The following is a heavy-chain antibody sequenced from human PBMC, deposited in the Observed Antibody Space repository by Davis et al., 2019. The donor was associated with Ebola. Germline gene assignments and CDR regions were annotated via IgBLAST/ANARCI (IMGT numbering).Heavy chain of an antibody. Sequence: GESLKISCEASGITFSSHSMNWVRQAPGKGLEWVSSISSESTHIIYGDSARGRFTISRDNSKNTLYLQMNILRAEDTAVYYCARVATYYDFWSGLDYWGQGTLVTVSS. D-gene: IGHD3-3*01. CDR1: GITFSSHS. CDR2: ISSESTHI. CDR3: ARVATYYDFWSGLDY. J-gene: IGHJ4*02. V-gene: IGHV3-21*01.